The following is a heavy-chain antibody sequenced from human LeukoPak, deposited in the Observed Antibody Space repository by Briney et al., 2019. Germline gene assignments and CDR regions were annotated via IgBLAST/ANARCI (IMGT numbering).Heavy chain of an antibody. CDR2: VVYSAVA. Sequence: SETLSLTCTVSGGSISSSGYYWGWIRQPPEKGLDWIGSVVYSAVASYNPSLRSRVTISIDTSKNQFFLNLPSVTAADTAVYYCAMYRGGTMFSSWGQGILVTVSS. V-gene: IGHV4-39*01. CDR3: AMYRGGTMFSS. D-gene: IGHD1-1*01. CDR1: GGSISSSGYY. J-gene: IGHJ5*02.